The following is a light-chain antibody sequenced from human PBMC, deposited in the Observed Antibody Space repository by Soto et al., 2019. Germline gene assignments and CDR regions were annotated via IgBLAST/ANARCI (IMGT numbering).Light chain of an antibody. J-gene: IGLJ1*01. CDR3: SSYTTSNTRQIV. V-gene: IGLV2-14*01. CDR2: DVS. CDR1: SSDVGGYNY. Sequence: QSALTQPASVSWSPGQSITISCTGTSSDVGGYNYVSWYQQHPGKAPKFMIYDVSNRPSGVSNRFSGSKSGNTASLTISGLQAEDEADYYCSSYTTSNTRQIVFVTGTKVTVL.